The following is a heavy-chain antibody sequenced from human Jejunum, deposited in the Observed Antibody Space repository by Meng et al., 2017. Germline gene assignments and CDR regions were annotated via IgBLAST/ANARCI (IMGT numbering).Heavy chain of an antibody. CDR2: IYHSRTY. V-gene: IGHV4-38-2*02. J-gene: IGHJ3*02. Sequence: GSLRLSCTVSGYSISSGYYWGWTRQPPGNGLECMGTIYHSRTYYYTPSLTSEVAISLDKSKNHFPLKLSSVTAADTAVYYCARVSEEAMTNFFPAHDVFDIWGQGTMVTVSS. CDR3: ARVSEEAMTNFFPAHDVFDI. D-gene: IGHD4-11*01. CDR1: GYSISSGYY.